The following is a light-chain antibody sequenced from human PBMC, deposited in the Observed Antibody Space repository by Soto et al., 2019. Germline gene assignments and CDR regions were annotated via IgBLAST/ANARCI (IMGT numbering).Light chain of an antibody. Sequence: IQMAQSPSTLSASQRDRVTVTCRASQSVSSSLAWYQQKPGKAPKPLIYDASSLESGVPSRFSGSGSGTEFTLIISSLQPDDIAAYCSQSYNSYWTSCQGAKADI. V-gene: IGKV1-5*01. J-gene: IGKJ1*01. CDR1: QSVSSS. CDR3: QSYNSYWT. CDR2: DAS.